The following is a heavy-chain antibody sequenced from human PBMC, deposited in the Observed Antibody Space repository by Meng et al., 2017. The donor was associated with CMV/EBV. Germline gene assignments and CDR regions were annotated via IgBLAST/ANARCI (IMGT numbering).Heavy chain of an antibody. CDR2: ISYDGSNK. V-gene: IGHV3-30-3*01. J-gene: IGHJ4*02. D-gene: IGHD2-2*01. CDR3: ARDTIVVVPAASGGFDY. CDR1: GFTFSSYA. Sequence: GESLKISCAASGFTFSSYAMHWVRQAPGKGLEWVAVISYDGSNKYYADSVKGRFTISRDNSKNTLYLQMNSLRAEDTAVYYCARDTIVVVPAASGGFDYWGQGTLVTVSS.